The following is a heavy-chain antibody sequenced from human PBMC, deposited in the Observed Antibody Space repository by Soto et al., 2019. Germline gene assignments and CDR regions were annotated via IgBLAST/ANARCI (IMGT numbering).Heavy chain of an antibody. V-gene: IGHV6-1*01. CDR3: ASDPFITGTPAEKNCFYP. CDR2: PYYRSKWYN. D-gene: IGHD1-20*01. J-gene: IGHJ5*02. Sequence: PSQTLSLTCAISGDSVSSNSAAWNWIRQSPSRGLEWLGRPYYRSKWYNDYAVSVKSRITINPDTSKNQFSLQLNSVTPEDTAVYYCASDPFITGTPAEKNCFYPWGQGALVTVSS. CDR1: GDSVSSNSAA.